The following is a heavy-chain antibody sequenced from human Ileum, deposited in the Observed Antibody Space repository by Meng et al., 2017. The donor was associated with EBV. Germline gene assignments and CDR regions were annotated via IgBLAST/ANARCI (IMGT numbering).Heavy chain of an antibody. V-gene: IGHV4-39*07. CDR1: GDSMSSSNYY. D-gene: IGHD4-17*01. CDR3: VSAYDYGDYEAFAY. Sequence: LPLHESGPGLVRPSETLSLTCRVSGDSMSSSNYYWGWIRQSPGKALECIGTIFYRGNTFYNPSLKTRLTISVDTSKNEFSLNLKSVTAADTAVYYCVSAYDYGDYEAFAYWGLGSLVTVSS. CDR2: IFYRGNT. J-gene: IGHJ4*02.